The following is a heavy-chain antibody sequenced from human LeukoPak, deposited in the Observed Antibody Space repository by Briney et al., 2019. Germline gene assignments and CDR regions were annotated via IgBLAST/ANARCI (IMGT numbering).Heavy chain of an antibody. CDR1: DYTFTSYG. CDR3: AGVADYYDSSGYYWI. J-gene: IGHJ4*02. D-gene: IGHD3-22*01. CDR2: ISAYNGNT. V-gene: IGHV1-18*01. Sequence: ASVKVSCKASDYTFTSYGISWVRQAPGQGLEWMGWISAYNGNTNYAQKLQGRVTMTTDTSTSTAYMELRSLRSDDTAVYYCAGVADYYDSSGYYWIWGQGTLVTVSS.